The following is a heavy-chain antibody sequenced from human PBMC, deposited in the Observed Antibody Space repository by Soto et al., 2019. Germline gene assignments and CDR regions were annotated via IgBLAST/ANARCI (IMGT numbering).Heavy chain of an antibody. D-gene: IGHD2-15*01. CDR3: AREYSSWFDP. Sequence: GGSLRLSCAASGFIFSSYGMHWVRQAPGKGLEWVAVIWYDGSDQYYADSVKGRFTISRDKSKNTLYLQMDSLRAEDTAVYYCAREYSSWFDPWGQGTLVTVSS. CDR1: GFIFSSYG. CDR2: IWYDGSDQ. V-gene: IGHV3-33*01. J-gene: IGHJ5*02.